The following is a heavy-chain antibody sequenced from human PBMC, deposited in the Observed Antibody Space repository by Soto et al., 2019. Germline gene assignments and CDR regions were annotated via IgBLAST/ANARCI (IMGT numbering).Heavy chain of an antibody. V-gene: IGHV3-64D*06. J-gene: IGHJ4*02. CDR1: GFTFSVYK. CDR2: ISNQGDTT. Sequence: HPGGSLRLSCSTSGFTFSVYKMHWVRQAPGKGLEYVSGISNQGDTTYYADSVKGRFTISRDNLKNTLYFQMSSLRPEDTAVYYCAAAKLLPFEYWGQGTQVTVSS. D-gene: IGHD2-15*01. CDR3: AAAKLLPFEY.